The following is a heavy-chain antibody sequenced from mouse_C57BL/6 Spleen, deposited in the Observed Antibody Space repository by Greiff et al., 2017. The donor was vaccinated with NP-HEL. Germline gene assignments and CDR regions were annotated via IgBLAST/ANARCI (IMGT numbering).Heavy chain of an antibody. J-gene: IGHJ3*01. V-gene: IGHV1-19*01. CDR2: INPYNGGT. CDR1: GYTFTDYY. D-gene: IGHD2-4*01. Sequence: VQLKQSGPVLVKPGASVKMSCKASGYTFTDYYMNWVKQSHGKSLEWIGVINPYNGGTSYNQKFKGKATLTVDKSSSTAYMELNSLTSEDSAVYYCAREDYDYERIFAYWGQGTLVTVSA. CDR3: AREDYDYERIFAY.